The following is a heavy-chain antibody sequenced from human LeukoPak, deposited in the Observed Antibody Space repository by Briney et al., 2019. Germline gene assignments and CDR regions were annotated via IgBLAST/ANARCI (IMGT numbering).Heavy chain of an antibody. Sequence: SETLSLTCNVSGGSISSYYWSWIRQPPGKGLEWIGYIYYSGRTNYNPSLKSRVTISVDTSKNQFSLKLSSVTAADTAVYYCARDKSDSSGWYYFDYWGQGTLVTVSS. J-gene: IGHJ4*02. CDR1: GGSISSYY. CDR3: ARDKSDSSGWYYFDY. D-gene: IGHD3-22*01. CDR2: IYYSGRT. V-gene: IGHV4-59*01.